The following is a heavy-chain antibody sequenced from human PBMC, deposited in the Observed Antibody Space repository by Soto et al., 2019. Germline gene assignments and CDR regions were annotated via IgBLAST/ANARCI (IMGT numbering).Heavy chain of an antibody. CDR1: GFTFSGYW. CDR2: IKHDGSVQ. Sequence: VGSLRLSCEDSGFTFSGYWMSWVRQAPGKGLGWVADIKHDGSVQYYVDSVKGRFTISRGNAKKLLFLQMNGLRAEDTALYYCARATYSNAWYRFDLWGQGTLVTVSS. CDR3: ARATYSNAWYRFDL. D-gene: IGHD4-4*01. J-gene: IGHJ4*02. V-gene: IGHV3-7*03.